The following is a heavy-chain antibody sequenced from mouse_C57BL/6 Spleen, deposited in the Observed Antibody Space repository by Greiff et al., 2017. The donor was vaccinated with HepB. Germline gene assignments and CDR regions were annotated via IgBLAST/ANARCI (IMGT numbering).Heavy chain of an antibody. CDR3: ARYYYGSSHWYFDV. V-gene: IGHV1-55*01. J-gene: IGHJ1*03. Sequence: VQRVESGAELVKPGASVKMSCKASGYTFTSYWITWVKQRPGQGLEWIGDIYPGSGSTNYNEKFKSKATLTVDTSSSTAYRQLSSLTSEDSAVYYCARYYYGSSHWYFDVWGTGTTVTVSS. D-gene: IGHD1-1*01. CDR2: IYPGSGST. CDR1: GYTFTSYW.